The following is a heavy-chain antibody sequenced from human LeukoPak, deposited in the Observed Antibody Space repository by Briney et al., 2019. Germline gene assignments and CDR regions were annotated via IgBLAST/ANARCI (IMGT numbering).Heavy chain of an antibody. CDR1: GVSLSSYY. V-gene: IGHV4-59*01. D-gene: IGHD3-10*01. CDR3: ARGRGYYGPYYFDY. Sequence: PSETLSLTCTVSGVSLSSYYWSWIRQPPGKGLEWIGYIYYSGSTNYNPSLKSRVTISVDTSKNPFSLKLSSVTAADTAVYYCARGRGYYGPYYFDYWGQGTLVTVSS. J-gene: IGHJ4*02. CDR2: IYYSGST.